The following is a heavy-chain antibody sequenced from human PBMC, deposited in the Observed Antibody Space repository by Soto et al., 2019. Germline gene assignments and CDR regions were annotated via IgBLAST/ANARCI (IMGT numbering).Heavy chain of an antibody. V-gene: IGHV1-3*01. Sequence: ASVKVSCKASGYTFTNYGIHWVRQAPGQSLEWMGWINVYNGNTKYSQKFQGRVTITRDTSTSTAYMELSSLRSEDTAVYYCARYDYKGYSFDYWGQGTLVTVSS. CDR2: INVYNGNT. J-gene: IGHJ4*02. D-gene: IGHD4-4*01. CDR3: ARYDYKGYSFDY. CDR1: GYTFTNYG.